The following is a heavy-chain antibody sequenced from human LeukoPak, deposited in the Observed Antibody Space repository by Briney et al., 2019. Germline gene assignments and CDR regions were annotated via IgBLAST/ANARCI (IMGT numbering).Heavy chain of an antibody. J-gene: IGHJ6*03. V-gene: IGHV1-69*05. CDR2: IIPIFGTA. CDR3: ARTYGSGHMDV. CDR1: GDTFSSYA. D-gene: IGHD3-10*01. Sequence: SVKVSCKASGDTFSSYAISWVRQAPGQGLEWMGGIIPIFGTANYAQKFQGRVTNTTDESTSTAYTGLSSLRSEDTAVYYCARTYGSGHMDVWGKGTTVTVSS.